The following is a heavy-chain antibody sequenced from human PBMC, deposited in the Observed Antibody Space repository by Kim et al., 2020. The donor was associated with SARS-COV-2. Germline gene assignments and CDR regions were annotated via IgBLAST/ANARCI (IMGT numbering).Heavy chain of an antibody. CDR3: ARDQTSRRGVAVAGKTFFDY. V-gene: IGHV3-48*03. CDR1: GFTFSSYE. CDR2: ISSSGSTI. Sequence: GGSLRLSCAASGFTFSSYEMNWVRQAPGKGLEWVSYISSSGSTIYYADSVKGRFTISRDNAKNSLYLQMNSLRAEDTAVYYCARDQTSRRGVAVAGKTFFDYWGQGTLVTVSS. J-gene: IGHJ4*02. D-gene: IGHD6-19*01.